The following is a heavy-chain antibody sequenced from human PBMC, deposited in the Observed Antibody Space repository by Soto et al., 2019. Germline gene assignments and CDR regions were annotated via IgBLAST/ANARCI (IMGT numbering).Heavy chain of an antibody. D-gene: IGHD2-15*01. Sequence: ASVKVSCKASGGTFSSYTISWVRQAPGQGLEWMGRIIPILGIANYAQKFQGRVTITADKSTSTAYMELSSLRSEDTAVYYCARSRYTGRSGEYCSGGSCYGWAFDYWGQGTLVTVSS. CDR1: GGTFSSYT. CDR2: IIPILGIA. CDR3: ARSRYTGRSGEYCSGGSCYGWAFDY. J-gene: IGHJ4*02. V-gene: IGHV1-69*02.